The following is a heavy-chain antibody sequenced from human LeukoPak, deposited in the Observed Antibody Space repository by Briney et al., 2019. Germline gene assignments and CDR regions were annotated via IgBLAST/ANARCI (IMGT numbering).Heavy chain of an antibody. CDR3: ARDLGRLGYCSGGSCYHDY. J-gene: IGHJ4*02. Sequence: ASVKVSCKASGYTFTGYYMRWVRQAPGQGLEWMGWINPNSGGTNYAQKFQGRVTMTRDTSISTAYMELSRLRSDDTAVYYCARDLGRLGYCSGGSCYHDYWGQGTLVTVSS. V-gene: IGHV1-2*02. D-gene: IGHD2-15*01. CDR2: INPNSGGT. CDR1: GYTFTGYY.